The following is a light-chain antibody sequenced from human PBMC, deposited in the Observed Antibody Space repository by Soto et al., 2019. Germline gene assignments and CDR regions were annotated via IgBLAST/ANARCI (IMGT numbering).Light chain of an antibody. CDR3: QQSGSSPPLS. V-gene: IGKV3-20*01. CDR2: GAS. CDR1: QSVRSNY. Sequence: EIVLTQSPGTLSLSPGDRATLSCRASQSVRSNYLAWYQQKPGQAPRLLLYGASSRATGIPDRFSGSSSGSAFTLTVSTLDPEDFALYYWQQSGSSPPLSVGGGTKVEIK. J-gene: IGKJ4*01.